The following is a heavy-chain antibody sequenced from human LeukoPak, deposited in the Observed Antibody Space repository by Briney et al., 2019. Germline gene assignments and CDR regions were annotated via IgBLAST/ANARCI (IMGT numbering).Heavy chain of an antibody. J-gene: IGHJ3*02. CDR1: GGSISSSSYY. Sequence: SETLSLTCTVSGGSISSSSYYWGWIRQPPGKGLEWIGRIYYSGSTYYNPPLKSLVTISVDTSKNQISLKLSSVTAADTAVYYCTRPIYSGSYRHAFDIWGQGTMVTVSS. D-gene: IGHD1-26*01. CDR2: IYYSGST. CDR3: TRPIYSGSYRHAFDI. V-gene: IGHV4-39*01.